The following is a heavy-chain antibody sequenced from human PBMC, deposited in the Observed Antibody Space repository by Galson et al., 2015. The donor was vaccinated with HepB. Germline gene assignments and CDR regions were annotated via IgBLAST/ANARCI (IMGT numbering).Heavy chain of an antibody. V-gene: IGHV5-51*01. CDR2: IYPGDSDT. D-gene: IGHD3-3*01. CDR1: GYSFTSYW. J-gene: IGHJ3*02. Sequence: QSGAEMKKPGESLKISCKGSGYSFTSYWIGWVRQMPGKGLEWMGIIYPGDSDTRYSPSFQGQVTISADKSISTAYLQWSSLKASDTAMNYCARAEDFWSGYYRAFDIWGQGTMVTVSS. CDR3: ARAEDFWSGYYRAFDI.